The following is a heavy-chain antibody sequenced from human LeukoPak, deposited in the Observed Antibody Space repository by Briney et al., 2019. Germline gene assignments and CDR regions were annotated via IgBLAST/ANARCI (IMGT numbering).Heavy chain of an antibody. CDR1: GFTFSTYG. D-gene: IGHD3-10*01. V-gene: IGHV3-23*01. CDR3: AGDYGSGSS. Sequence: PGGSLRLSCAASGFTFSTYGMSWVRQAPGKGLEWVSGISGSGGASYYADSVKGRFTISRDNSKNTLYLQMNSLRAEDTAVYYCAGDYGSGSSWGQGTLVTVSS. J-gene: IGHJ4*02. CDR2: ISGSGGAS.